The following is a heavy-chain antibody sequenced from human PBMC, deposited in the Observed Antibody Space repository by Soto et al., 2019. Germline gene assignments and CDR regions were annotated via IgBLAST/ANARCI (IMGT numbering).Heavy chain of an antibody. Sequence: GGSLRLSCAASGFTFSSYAMSWVRQAPGKGLEWVSAISGSGGSTYYADSVKGRFTISRDNSKNTLYPQMNSLRAEDTAVYYCAKDVTVSYSSSWYSYFDYWGQGTLVTVSS. CDR2: ISGSGGST. V-gene: IGHV3-23*01. CDR3: AKDVTVSYSSSWYSYFDY. J-gene: IGHJ4*02. D-gene: IGHD6-13*01. CDR1: GFTFSSYA.